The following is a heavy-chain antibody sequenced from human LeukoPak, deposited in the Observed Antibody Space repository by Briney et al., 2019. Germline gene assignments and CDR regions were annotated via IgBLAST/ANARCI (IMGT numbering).Heavy chain of an antibody. J-gene: IGHJ4*02. Sequence: GGSLRLSCAASGFTFSSYAMSWVRQAPGKGLEWVSGISGGGGSTYYADSVQGRFTISRDNFKNTLDLQMSSLRAEDTAVYYCAKVYCTSTSCPFDSWGQGTLVTVSS. D-gene: IGHD2-2*01. CDR3: AKVYCTSTSCPFDS. CDR1: GFTFSSYA. V-gene: IGHV3-23*01. CDR2: ISGGGGST.